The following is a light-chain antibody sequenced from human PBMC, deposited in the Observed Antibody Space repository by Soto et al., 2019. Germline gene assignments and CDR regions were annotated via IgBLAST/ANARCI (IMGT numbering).Light chain of an antibody. CDR1: SSDVAAYNF. J-gene: IGLJ2*01. Sequence: QSALTQPASVSGSPGQSVAISCTGTSSDVAAYNFVSWYQQHPGKAPKLMVFDVSNRPSGVSNRFSGSKSGNTASLTISGLQAEDEADYYCSSYTSSSTLEVVFGGGTQLTVL. V-gene: IGLV2-14*01. CDR2: DVS. CDR3: SSYTSSSTLEVV.